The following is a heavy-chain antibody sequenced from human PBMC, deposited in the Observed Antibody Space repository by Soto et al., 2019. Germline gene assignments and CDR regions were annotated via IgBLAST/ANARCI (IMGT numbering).Heavy chain of an antibody. CDR3: ARDRSPGGSYSSYFDY. J-gene: IGHJ4*02. CDR2: IYYSGST. Sequence: PSETLSLTCIVSGGSINSGDYYWSWIRQPPGKGLEWIGYIYYSGSTYYNPSLKSRVTISIDTSRNHFSLKLSSVTAADTAVYYCARDRSPGGSYSSYFDYWGQGTLVTVSS. CDR1: GGSINSGDYY. D-gene: IGHD1-26*01. V-gene: IGHV4-30-4*01.